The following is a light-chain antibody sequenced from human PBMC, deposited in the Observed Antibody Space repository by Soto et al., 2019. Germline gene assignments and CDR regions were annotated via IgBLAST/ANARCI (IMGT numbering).Light chain of an antibody. CDR1: RSNIRSNY. CDR3: AAWDDSLSGPV. Sequence: QSVLTQPPSASGTPGQRVTISCSGSRSNIRSNYVYWYQQLPGTAPKLLIYRNDHRPSGVPDRFSGSKSGTSASLAISGLRSEDEADYYCAAWDDSLSGPVFGGGTKLTVL. V-gene: IGLV1-47*01. J-gene: IGLJ2*01. CDR2: RND.